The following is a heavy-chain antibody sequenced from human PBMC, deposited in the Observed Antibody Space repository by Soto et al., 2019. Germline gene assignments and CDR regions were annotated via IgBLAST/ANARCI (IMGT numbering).Heavy chain of an antibody. D-gene: IGHD3-10*01. V-gene: IGHV3-30-3*01. CDR1: GFTFSSYA. Sequence: GGSLRLSCAASGFTFSSYAMHWVRQAPGKGLEWVAVISYDGSNKYYADSVKGRFTISRDNSKNTLYLQMNSLRAEDTAVYYCAVGRDKYYYYDGMDVWGQGTTVTVSS. J-gene: IGHJ6*02. CDR3: AVGRDKYYYYDGMDV. CDR2: ISYDGSNK.